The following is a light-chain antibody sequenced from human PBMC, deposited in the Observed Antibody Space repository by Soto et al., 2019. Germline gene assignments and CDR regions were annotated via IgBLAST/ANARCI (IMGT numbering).Light chain of an antibody. CDR1: QSVSSTY. J-gene: IGKJ5*01. V-gene: IGKV3-11*01. CDR2: GAS. Sequence: EIVLTQSPGTLSLSPGERATLSCRASQSVSSTYLAWYQQKPGQAPRLLIYGASERDTGIPARLSGSGSGTDFTLTISSLEPEDFAVYYCQQRSNWPITFGQGTRMEI. CDR3: QQRSNWPIT.